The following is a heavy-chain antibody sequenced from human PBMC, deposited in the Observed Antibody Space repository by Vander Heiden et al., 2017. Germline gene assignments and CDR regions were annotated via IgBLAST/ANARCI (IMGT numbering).Heavy chain of an antibody. J-gene: IGHJ3*02. Sequence: QVTLRESGLALVKPTQTLTLNCTFAGFSLSTSELCVSWSRQPPGKALEGLALVHRHDAKSYRPSVQGRLTIPTDASKSQVVLKMTNMNPVDTATYYCARIINIVRGDYAFEIWGQGTMVTVSS. V-gene: IGHV2-70*01. CDR2: VHRHDAK. D-gene: IGHD3-10*01. CDR1: GFSLSTSELC. CDR3: ARIINIVRGDYAFEI.